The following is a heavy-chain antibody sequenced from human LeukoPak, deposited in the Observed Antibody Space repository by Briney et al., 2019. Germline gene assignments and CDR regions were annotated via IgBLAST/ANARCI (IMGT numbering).Heavy chain of an antibody. D-gene: IGHD5-12*01. J-gene: IGHJ4*02. Sequence: GGPLRLSCSASGFIVNNYYMTWVRQAPGKGLECVSILYSGGMTYYADSVKGRFTISADNSKNTVNLQMNSLRVEDTAIYYCARMFGGNYYGYYFDNWGQGSMLTVSS. CDR3: ARMFGGNYYGYYFDN. CDR1: GFIVNNYY. CDR2: LYSGGMT. V-gene: IGHV3-53*01.